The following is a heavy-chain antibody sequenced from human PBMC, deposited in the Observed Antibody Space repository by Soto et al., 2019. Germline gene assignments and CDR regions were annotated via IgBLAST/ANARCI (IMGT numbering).Heavy chain of an antibody. CDR1: GYSFTNYW. V-gene: IGHV5-51*01. CDR3: ARWRYYYDSSGYYYFDY. CDR2: IFPGDSDT. Sequence: GESLKISCKGSGYSFTNYWIGWVRQKPGKGLEWMGIIFPGDSDTRYSPSFQGQVTISADKSISTAYLQWSSLKASDTAMYYCARWRYYYDSSGYYYFDYWGQGTLVTVSS. D-gene: IGHD3-22*01. J-gene: IGHJ4*02.